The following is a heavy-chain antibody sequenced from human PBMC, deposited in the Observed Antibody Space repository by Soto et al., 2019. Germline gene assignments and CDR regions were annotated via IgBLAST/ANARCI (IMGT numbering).Heavy chain of an antibody. CDR1: GDSINNYF. Sequence: SETLSLTCTISGDSINNYFWNWIRQSPGKGLEWIGYISYSGSTSYNPSLQSRVTISSDTSKNQFSLELSSVTAADTAVYYCARARQRDTGRGLDVWGQGTRVTVSS. CDR2: ISYSGST. J-gene: IGHJ6*02. D-gene: IGHD5-18*01. CDR3: ARARQRDTGRGLDV. V-gene: IGHV4-59*01.